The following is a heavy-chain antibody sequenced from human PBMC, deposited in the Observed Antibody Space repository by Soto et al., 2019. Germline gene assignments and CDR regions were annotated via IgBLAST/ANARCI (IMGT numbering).Heavy chain of an antibody. CDR1: AYPFTRYG. CDR2: ISASNGHT. V-gene: IGHV1-18*01. J-gene: IGHJ6*02. Sequence: QVQLVQSGGEVKKPGASLKVSCKTSAYPFTRYGISWVRQAPGQGLVWMGWISASNGHTDYAQKLQGRVTMTTDTHTSTAYMELRSLRSDDTAVYYSARHSGYDRYYGMGVWGQWTTVMVSS. D-gene: IGHD5-12*01. CDR3: ARHSGYDRYYGMGV.